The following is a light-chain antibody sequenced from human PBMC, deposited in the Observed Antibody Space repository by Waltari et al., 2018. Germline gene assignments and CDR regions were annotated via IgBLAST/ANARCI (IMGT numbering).Light chain of an antibody. CDR2: DAS. CDR1: TGAVTSGHY. CDR3: LLSYSGARV. J-gene: IGLJ1*01. Sequence: QAVVTQEPSLTVSPGGTVTLTCGSSTGAVTSGHYPYWFQQKPGQAPRTLINDASNKHPWPPARFSGSLLGGKAALTLSGAQPEDEAEYYCLLSYSGARVFGTGTKVTVL. V-gene: IGLV7-46*01.